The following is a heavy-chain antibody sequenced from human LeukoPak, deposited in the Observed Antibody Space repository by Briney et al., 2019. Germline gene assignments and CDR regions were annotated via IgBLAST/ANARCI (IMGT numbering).Heavy chain of an antibody. Sequence: SGTLSLTCAVYGGSFSGYYWSWIRQPPGKGLEWIGEINHSGSTNYNPSLKSRVTISVDTSKNQYSLKLSSVTAADTAVYYCARGPSLIYWGQGTLVTVSS. V-gene: IGHV4-34*01. CDR2: INHSGST. J-gene: IGHJ4*02. CDR1: GGSFSGYY. CDR3: ARGPSLIY.